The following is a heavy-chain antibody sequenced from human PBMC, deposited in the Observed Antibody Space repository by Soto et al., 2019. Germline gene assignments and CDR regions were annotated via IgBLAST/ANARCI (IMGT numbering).Heavy chain of an antibody. D-gene: IGHD2-8*01. J-gene: IGHJ6*02. Sequence: GGSLRLSCAASGLTFSSYAMSWVRQAPGEALEGVSAIRGCSGGTSYGDSVKGRLTISKDNSNNTVYLQMNSLRAEDTAVYYCAKRAYCTTSACYKFYFYAMDVWGQGTTVTVSS. CDR1: GLTFSSYA. CDR2: IRGCSGGT. V-gene: IGHV3-23*01. CDR3: AKRAYCTTSACYKFYFYAMDV.